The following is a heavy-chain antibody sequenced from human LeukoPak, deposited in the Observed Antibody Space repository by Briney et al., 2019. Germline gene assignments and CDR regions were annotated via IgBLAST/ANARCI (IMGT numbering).Heavy chain of an antibody. D-gene: IGHD7-27*01. CDR1: GGSISSYC. CDR3: ARVTGDTAFDI. J-gene: IGHJ3*02. Sequence: PSETLSLTCTVSGGSISSYCWSWIRQPPGKGLEWIGYIYYSGSTNYNPSLKSRVTISVDTSKNQFSLKLSSVTAADTAVYYCARVTGDTAFDIWGQGTMVTVSS. CDR2: IYYSGST. V-gene: IGHV4-59*01.